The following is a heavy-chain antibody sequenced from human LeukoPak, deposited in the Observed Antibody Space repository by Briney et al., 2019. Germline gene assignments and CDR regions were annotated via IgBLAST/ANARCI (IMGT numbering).Heavy chain of an antibody. J-gene: IGHJ6*02. V-gene: IGHV3-7*01. Sequence: PGGSLRLSCAASGFTFGDYWMSWVRQAPGKGPEWVATIKQDGSEEHYADSVKGRFTVSRDNARNSLFLQMNSLRVEDTAVYYCTTYKNWVAGDVWGQGTTVSVSS. D-gene: IGHD7-27*01. CDR2: IKQDGSEE. CDR1: GFTFGDYW. CDR3: TTYKNWVAGDV.